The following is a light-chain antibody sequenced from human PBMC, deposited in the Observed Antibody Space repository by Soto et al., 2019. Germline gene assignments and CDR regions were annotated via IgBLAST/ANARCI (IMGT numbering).Light chain of an antibody. Sequence: QSVLTQPASVSGSPGQSITISCTGTNREVGAYNYVSWYQQHPGKAPKLMIYDVSIRPLGVFHRFSGSKSGNTASLTISGLQAEDEGDYYCSSYSSSSSVVFGGGTQLTVL. V-gene: IGLV2-14*03. CDR2: DVS. CDR1: NREVGAYNY. J-gene: IGLJ2*01. CDR3: SSYSSSSSVV.